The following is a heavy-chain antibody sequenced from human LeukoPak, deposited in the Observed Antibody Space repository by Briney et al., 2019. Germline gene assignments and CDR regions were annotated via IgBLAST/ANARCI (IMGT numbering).Heavy chain of an antibody. J-gene: IGHJ3*02. CDR1: GLTFSSHD. V-gene: IGHV3-13*01. Sequence: GGSLRLSCAASGLTFSSHDMHWARQVTGKGLEWVSAIGTLADTFYSDSVKGRFTISRENAKNSLYLQMNGLRAGDTAVYYCATGRSRGWSYAFDIWGRGTMVTVSS. CDR2: IGTLADT. CDR3: ATGRSRGWSYAFDI. D-gene: IGHD6-19*01.